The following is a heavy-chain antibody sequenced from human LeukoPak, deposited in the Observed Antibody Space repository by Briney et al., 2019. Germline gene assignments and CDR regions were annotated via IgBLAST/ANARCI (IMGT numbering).Heavy chain of an antibody. V-gene: IGHV1-18*01. D-gene: IGHD3-22*01. J-gene: IGHJ4*02. Sequence: ASVKVSCKASGYTFTSYGISWVRQAPGQGLEWMGWISAYNGNTNYAQMLQGRVTMTTDTSTSTAYMELRSLRSDDTAVYYCARSIVVVSPLDYWGQGILVTVSS. CDR3: ARSIVVVSPLDY. CDR1: GYTFTSYG. CDR2: ISAYNGNT.